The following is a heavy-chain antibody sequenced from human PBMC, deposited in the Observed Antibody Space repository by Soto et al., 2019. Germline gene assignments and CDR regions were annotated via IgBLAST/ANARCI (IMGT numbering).Heavy chain of an antibody. V-gene: IGHV1-8*01. J-gene: IGHJ6*02. CDR2: MNPNSGNA. Sequence: ASVKVSCKASGYTFTGYDINWVRQATGQGLEWMGWMNPNSGNAGYAQKFQGRVTMTRNTSISTAYMELSSLRSEDTAVYYCARELRYFDWPPQDGMDVWGQGTTVTVSS. CDR1: GYTFTGYD. D-gene: IGHD3-9*01. CDR3: ARELRYFDWPPQDGMDV.